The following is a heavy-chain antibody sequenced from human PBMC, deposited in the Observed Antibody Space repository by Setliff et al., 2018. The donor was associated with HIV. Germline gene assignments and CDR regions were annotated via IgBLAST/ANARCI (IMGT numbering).Heavy chain of an antibody. Sequence: PSETLSLTCTVSGGSISSGDYYWTWIRQPAGKGLQWIGRIHTSGNTNYNPSLKSRVTISVDTSKSQFSLKLSSLTAADTAVYYCARGRTQWPKYNYFDPWGLGTLVTVSS. V-gene: IGHV4-61*02. CDR2: IHTSGNT. CDR3: ARGRTQWPKYNYFDP. J-gene: IGHJ5*02. CDR1: GGSISSGDYY. D-gene: IGHD6-19*01.